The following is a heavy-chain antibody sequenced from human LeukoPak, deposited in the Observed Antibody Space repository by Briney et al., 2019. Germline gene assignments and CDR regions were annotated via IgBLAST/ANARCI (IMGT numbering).Heavy chain of an antibody. CDR3: ATAGNYRFDY. CDR1: GXTFSNYW. V-gene: IGHV3-74*01. Sequence: GGSLRLSCAASGXTFSNYWVHWVRQAPGKGLVWVSRINPDGSTINYADSVKGRFTISRDNAKNTLYLQMNSLRAEDTAVYYCATAGNYRFDYWGQGTLVTVSS. D-gene: IGHD1-7*01. CDR2: INPDGSTI. J-gene: IGHJ4*02.